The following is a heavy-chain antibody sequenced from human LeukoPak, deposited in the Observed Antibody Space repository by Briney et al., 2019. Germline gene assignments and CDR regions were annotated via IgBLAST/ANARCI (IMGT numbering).Heavy chain of an antibody. CDR2: ISGSGDST. CDR1: GFTFSSYA. J-gene: IGHJ4*02. V-gene: IGHV3-23*01. CDR3: AKGSVWRTTVTMVDY. Sequence: PGGSLRLSCAASGFTFSSYAMSWVRQAPGKGLEWVSVISGSGDSTYYADSVRGRFTISRDNSKNTLYLQMNSLRAEDTAVYYCAKGSVWRTTVTMVDYWGQGTLVTVSS. D-gene: IGHD4-17*01.